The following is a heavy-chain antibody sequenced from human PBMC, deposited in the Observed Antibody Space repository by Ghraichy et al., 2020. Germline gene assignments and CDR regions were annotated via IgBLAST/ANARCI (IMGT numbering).Heavy chain of an antibody. D-gene: IGHD5-12*01. CDR2: MNPNSGNT. Sequence: ASVKVSCKASGYTFTSYDINWVRQATGQGLEWMGWMNPNSGNTGYAQKFQGRVTITRNTSISTAYMELSSLRSEDTAVYYCARVDIVATMGDAFDIWGQGTMVTVSS. CDR3: ARVDIVATMGDAFDI. CDR1: GYTFTSYD. V-gene: IGHV1-8*03. J-gene: IGHJ3*02.